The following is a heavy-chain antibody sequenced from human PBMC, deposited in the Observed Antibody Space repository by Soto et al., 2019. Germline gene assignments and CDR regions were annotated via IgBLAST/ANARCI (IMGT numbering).Heavy chain of an antibody. V-gene: IGHV1-69*12. CDR3: ARRYCSGDSCYYYGMDV. D-gene: IGHD2-15*01. Sequence: QVQLVQSGAEVKKPGSSVKVSCKASGGTFSSYAISWVRQAPGQGLEWMGGIIPIFGTANYAQKFQGRVTITADESTSTAYMELSSLRSEDTAVYYCARRYCSGDSCYYYGMDVWDQGTTVTVSS. CDR2: IIPIFGTA. CDR1: GGTFSSYA. J-gene: IGHJ6*02.